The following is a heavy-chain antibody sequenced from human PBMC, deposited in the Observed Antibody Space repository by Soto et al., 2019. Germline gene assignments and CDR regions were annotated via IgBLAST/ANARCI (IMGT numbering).Heavy chain of an antibody. D-gene: IGHD6-6*01. CDR1: GGSISSSSYY. CDR2: IYYSGST. CDR3: ARWYSSSSGLFSGSYYYYYLDV. Sequence: SETLSLTCTVSGGSISSSSYYWGWIRQPPGKGLEWIGSIYYSGSTYYNPSLKSRVTISVDTSKNQFSLKLSSVTAADTAVYYCARWYSSSSGLFSGSYYYYYLDVWGKGTTVTVSS. V-gene: IGHV4-39*01. J-gene: IGHJ6*03.